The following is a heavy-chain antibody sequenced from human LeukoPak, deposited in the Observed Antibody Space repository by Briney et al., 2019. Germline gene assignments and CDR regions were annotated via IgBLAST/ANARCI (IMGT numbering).Heavy chain of an antibody. CDR1: GFTFISYA. CDR3: AKGGDTAMYYYYYMDV. Sequence: LAGGSLRLSCAASGFTFISYAMSWVRQAPGKGRGWGSAISGSGGSTYYADSVKGRFTLSRDNSKNTLYLQMNSLRAEDTAVYYCAKGGDTAMYYYYYMDVWGKGTTVTVSS. D-gene: IGHD5-18*01. J-gene: IGHJ6*03. CDR2: ISGSGGST. V-gene: IGHV3-23*01.